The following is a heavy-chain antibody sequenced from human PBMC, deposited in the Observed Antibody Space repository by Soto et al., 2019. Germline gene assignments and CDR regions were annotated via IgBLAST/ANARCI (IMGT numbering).Heavy chain of an antibody. D-gene: IGHD2-8*01. J-gene: IGHJ5*01. V-gene: IGHV6-1*01. CDR3: ARLIGNSWLDS. Sequence: PSQTLSLTCAISGDCVSTNSATWDWVRQSPSRGLEWLGRTYYRSKWDYDYAASVKGRININPDTSNNQVSLHLDSVTPDDTAVYYCARLIGNSWLDSWGQGTLVTVSS. CDR2: TYYRSKWDY. CDR1: GDCVSTNSAT.